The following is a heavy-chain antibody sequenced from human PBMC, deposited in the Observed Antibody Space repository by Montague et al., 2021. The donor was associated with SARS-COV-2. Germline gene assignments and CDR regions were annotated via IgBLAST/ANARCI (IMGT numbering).Heavy chain of an antibody. V-gene: IGHV6-1*01. CDR1: GDSVSSKSVA. D-gene: IGHD3-9*01. Sequence: CAISGDSVSSKSVAWNWIRQSPSRGLEWLGWIYYRSKWDSDYAESVKRRLVITPDTSKNQVSLQLNSVIPEDTAVYFCASSGITLTGLDAFDIWGQGTMVTVSS. CDR2: IYYRSKWDS. CDR3: ASSGITLTGLDAFDI. J-gene: IGHJ3*02.